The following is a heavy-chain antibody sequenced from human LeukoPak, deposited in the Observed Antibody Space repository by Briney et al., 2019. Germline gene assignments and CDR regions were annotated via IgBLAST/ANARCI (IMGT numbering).Heavy chain of an antibody. V-gene: IGHV3-23*01. CDR1: GFTFSSYA. D-gene: IGHD6-19*01. J-gene: IGHJ1*01. CDR2: ISGSGGST. CDR3: AKDKDSGWYPEYFQH. Sequence: QSGGSLRLSCAASGFTFSSYAMSWVRQAPGKGLEWVSAISGSGGSTYYADSVKGRFTISRDNSKNTLYLQMNSLRAEDTAVYYCAKDKDSGWYPEYFQHWGQGTLVTVSS.